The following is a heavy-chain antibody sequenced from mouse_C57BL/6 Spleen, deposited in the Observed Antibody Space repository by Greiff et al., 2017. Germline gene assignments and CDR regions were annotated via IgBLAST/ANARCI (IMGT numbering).Heavy chain of an antibody. J-gene: IGHJ2*01. Sequence: VQLQQSGPELVKPGASVKISCKASGYTFTDYNMDWVKQSHGKSLEWIGDINPNNGGTIYNQKFKGKATLTVDKSSSTAYMELSSLTSEDSAVYYCARAVLRGYFDYWGQGTTLTVSS. CDR3: ARAVLRGYFDY. CDR2: INPNNGGT. CDR1: GYTFTDYN. D-gene: IGHD1-1*01. V-gene: IGHV1-18*01.